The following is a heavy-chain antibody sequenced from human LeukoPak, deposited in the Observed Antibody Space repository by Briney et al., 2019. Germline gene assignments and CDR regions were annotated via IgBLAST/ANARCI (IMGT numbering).Heavy chain of an antibody. J-gene: IGHJ4*02. Sequence: NPSETLSLTCTVSGGSISNYYWSWIRQPAGKGLEWIGRVYTSGSTNYNPSLKSRVTMSVDTSMNQFSLKLSSVTAADTAVYYCAREIRYCSGVNCYSFYDYWGQGTLVTVSS. CDR2: VYTSGST. V-gene: IGHV4-4*07. CDR3: AREIRYCSGVNCYSFYDY. CDR1: GGSISNYY. D-gene: IGHD2-15*01.